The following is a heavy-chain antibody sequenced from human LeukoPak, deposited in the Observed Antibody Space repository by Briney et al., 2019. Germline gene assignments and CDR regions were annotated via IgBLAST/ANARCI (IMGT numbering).Heavy chain of an antibody. CDR2: IYHSGST. V-gene: IGHV4-4*02. CDR3: ARESYSSGWYTTYYFDY. J-gene: IGHJ4*02. Sequence: SGTLSLTCAVSGGSISSSNWWSWVRQPPGKGLEWIGEIYHSGSTNYNPSLKSRVTISVDKSKNQFSLKLSSVTAADTAVYYCARESYSSGWYTTYYFDYWGQGTLVTVSS. D-gene: IGHD6-19*01. CDR1: GGSISSSNW.